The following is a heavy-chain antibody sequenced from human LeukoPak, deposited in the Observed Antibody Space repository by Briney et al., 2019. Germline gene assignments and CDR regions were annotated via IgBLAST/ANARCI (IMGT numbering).Heavy chain of an antibody. CDR2: IYPGDSDT. CDR1: GYRLDINW. D-gene: IGHD2-2*01. Sequence: GESLKISCKGSGYRLDINWIGWVRQMPGKGLEWMGIIYPGDSDTRYSPSFQGQVTISADKSISTAYPQWSSLKASDTAMYYCARLVVPAAMVDYWGQGTLVTVSS. J-gene: IGHJ4*02. CDR3: ARLVVPAAMVDY. V-gene: IGHV5-51*01.